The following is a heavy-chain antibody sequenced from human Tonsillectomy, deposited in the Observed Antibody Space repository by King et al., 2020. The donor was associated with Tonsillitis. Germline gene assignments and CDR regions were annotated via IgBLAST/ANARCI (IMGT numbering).Heavy chain of an antibody. J-gene: IGHJ4*02. CDR3: ATAYCSGGSCYSWRSVDY. Sequence: VQLVESGGGVVQPGRSLRLSCAASGFTFSSYAMHWVRQAPGKGLEWVAVISYDGSNKYYADSVKGRFTISRDNSKNTLYLQMNSLRAEDTAVYYCATAYCSGGSCYSWRSVDYWGQGTLVTVSS. CDR1: GFTFSSYA. V-gene: IGHV3-30-3*01. D-gene: IGHD2-15*01. CDR2: ISYDGSNK.